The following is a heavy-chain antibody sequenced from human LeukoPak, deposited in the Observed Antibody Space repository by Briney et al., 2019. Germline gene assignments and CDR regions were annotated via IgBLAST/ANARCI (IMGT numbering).Heavy chain of an antibody. CDR2: ISSSRGSI. CDR3: ARYSSGWSYFDY. CDR1: GFTFSSYD. V-gene: IGHV3-21*01. J-gene: IGHJ4*02. D-gene: IGHD6-19*01. Sequence: GGSLRLSCAASGFTFSSYDMNWVRQAPGKGLEWVSSISSSRGSIYYADSVKGRFTISRDNAKNSLYLQMNSLRAEDTAVYYCARYSSGWSYFDYWGQGTLVTVSS.